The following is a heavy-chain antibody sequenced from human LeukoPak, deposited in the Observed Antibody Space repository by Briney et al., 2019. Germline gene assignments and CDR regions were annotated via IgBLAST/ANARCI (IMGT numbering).Heavy chain of an antibody. CDR2: ISSSSSTI. D-gene: IGHD2-15*01. CDR1: GFTFSSYS. Sequence: PGGSLRLSCAASGFTFSSYSMNWVRQAPGKGLEWVSYISSSSSTIYYADSVKGRFTISRDNAKNSLYLQMNSLRAEDTAVYYCAREQYSGVVEPPDYYGMDVWGQGTTVTVSS. V-gene: IGHV3-48*04. J-gene: IGHJ6*02. CDR3: AREQYSGVVEPPDYYGMDV.